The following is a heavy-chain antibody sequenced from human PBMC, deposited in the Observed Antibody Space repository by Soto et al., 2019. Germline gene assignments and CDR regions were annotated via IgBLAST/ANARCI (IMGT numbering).Heavy chain of an antibody. Sequence: EVQLLESGGGLVQPGGSLRLSCADSGFSFSSFAMRCVRQAPGKGLEWVSTINNGGRIKVYGDSVRGRFTVSRDNSDNTLYLQLSDLRAEDTAIYYCAKDLGTGTRASDSWGQGTLVTVSS. V-gene: IGHV3-23*01. CDR3: AKDLGTGTRASDS. D-gene: IGHD1-1*01. CDR2: INNGGRIK. J-gene: IGHJ5*02. CDR1: GFSFSSFA.